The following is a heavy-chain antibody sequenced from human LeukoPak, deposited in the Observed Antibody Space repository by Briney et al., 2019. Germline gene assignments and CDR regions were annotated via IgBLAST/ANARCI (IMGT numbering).Heavy chain of an antibody. V-gene: IGHV4-38-2*02. Sequence: SETLSLTCSVSGFSIGTGYSWGWIRQPPGKGLEWIGTIYHRGNTYYNPSLMSRVTISLDTSKNQFSLRLTSVTAADTALYYCAREGSGGYGNFDFWGQGTLVTVSS. CDR3: AREGSGGYGNFDF. J-gene: IGHJ4*02. CDR2: IYHRGNT. D-gene: IGHD5-12*01. CDR1: GFSIGTGYS.